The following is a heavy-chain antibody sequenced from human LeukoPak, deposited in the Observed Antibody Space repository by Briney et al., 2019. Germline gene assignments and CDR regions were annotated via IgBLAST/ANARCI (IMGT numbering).Heavy chain of an antibody. J-gene: IGHJ4*02. CDR2: ISSSSSYI. V-gene: IGHV3-21*01. CDR3: ARDLRSSGWYYFDY. D-gene: IGHD6-19*01. CDR1: GFNFSSYL. Sequence: AGTLRIYCGASGFNFSSYLLNRVVQAPGKVLHSFSSISSSSSYIYYADSVKGRFTISRDNAKNSLYLQMNSLRAEDTAVYYCARDLRSSGWYYFDYWGQGTLVTVSS.